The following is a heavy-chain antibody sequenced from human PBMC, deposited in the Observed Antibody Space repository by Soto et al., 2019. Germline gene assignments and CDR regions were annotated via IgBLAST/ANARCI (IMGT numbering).Heavy chain of an antibody. CDR1: GFTFSSYT. V-gene: IGHV3-48*02. CDR3: ARDPSRALDY. Sequence: DVQLVDSGGGLVQPGGSLRLSCAASGFTFSSYTMHWVRQAPGKGLEWISYISSSSRNIYYADSVKGRFTISRDNAQNSLYLQMTSLRDEDTAVYYCARDPSRALDYWGQGTLVIVSS. CDR2: ISSSSRNI. J-gene: IGHJ4*02. D-gene: IGHD2-2*01.